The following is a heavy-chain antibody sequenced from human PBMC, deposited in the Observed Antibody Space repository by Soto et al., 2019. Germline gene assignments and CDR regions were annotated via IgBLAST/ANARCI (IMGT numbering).Heavy chain of an antibody. J-gene: IGHJ4*02. CDR1: GYTFTSYA. V-gene: IGHV1-3*05. CDR3: ARAWVVVTAPDY. D-gene: IGHD2-21*02. CDR2: INAGNGNT. Sequence: QVQLVQSGAEEKKPGASVKVSCKASGYTFTSYAMHWVRQAPGQRLEWMGWINAGNGNTKYSQKFQGRVTINRNTSASTAYMELSSLRSEDPGVYYCARAWVVVTAPDYWGQGTLVTVSS.